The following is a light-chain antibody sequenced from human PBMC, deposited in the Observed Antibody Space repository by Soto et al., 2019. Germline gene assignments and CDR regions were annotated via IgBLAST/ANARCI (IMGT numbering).Light chain of an antibody. J-gene: IGKJ4*01. V-gene: IGKV1-12*01. Sequence: DIQMTQSPYSVSASVGDRVTITCRASHDISSWLAWYQQKPGKAPKLLIYAASSLQSGVPSRFSGSGSGTDFTLTMRSLQPEDFATYYCQQANSFPPFTFGGGTKVQSK. CDR2: AAS. CDR3: QQANSFPPFT. CDR1: HDISSW.